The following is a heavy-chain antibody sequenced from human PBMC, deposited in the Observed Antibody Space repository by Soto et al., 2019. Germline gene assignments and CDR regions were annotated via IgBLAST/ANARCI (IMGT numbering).Heavy chain of an antibody. CDR1: GGSISSSSYY. Sequence: LTCTVSGGSISSSSYYWGWIRQPPGKGLEWIGSIYYSGSIYYNPSLKSRVTISVDTSKNQFSLKLSSVTAADTAVYYCAMTTVTHFDYWGQGTLVTVSS. D-gene: IGHD4-17*01. CDR2: IYYSGSI. J-gene: IGHJ4*02. V-gene: IGHV4-39*01. CDR3: AMTTVTHFDY.